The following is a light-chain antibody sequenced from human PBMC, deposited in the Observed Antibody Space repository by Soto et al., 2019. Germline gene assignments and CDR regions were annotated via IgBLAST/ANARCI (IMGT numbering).Light chain of an antibody. CDR3: QKYNSAPRT. V-gene: IGKV1-27*01. CDR2: AAS. CDR1: QGISNY. Sequence: DIQMTQSPSSLSASVGDRVTITCRASQGISNYLAWYQQKPGKVPKLLIYAASTLHSGVPPRFSGSGSGTDFTPTISSLQPEEVATYYCQKYNSAPRTFGRGTKVEIK. J-gene: IGKJ4*01.